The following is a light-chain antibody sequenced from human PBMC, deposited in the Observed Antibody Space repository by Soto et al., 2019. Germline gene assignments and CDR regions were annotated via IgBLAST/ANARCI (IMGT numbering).Light chain of an antibody. V-gene: IGLV1-44*01. CDR2: SFS. J-gene: IGLJ1*01. Sequence: QSVLEQPPSASATPGQGVIISCSGSSSNIGSNPVNWYRQVPGTAPKLVIYSFSRRPSGVPDRISGSKSATSASLAISGLQSEDEADYYCAAWDDSLNGYVFGTGTKLTVL. CDR1: SSNIGSNP. CDR3: AAWDDSLNGYV.